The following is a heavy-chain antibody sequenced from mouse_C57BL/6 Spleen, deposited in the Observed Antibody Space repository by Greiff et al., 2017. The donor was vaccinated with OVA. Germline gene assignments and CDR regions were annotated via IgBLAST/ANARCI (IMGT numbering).Heavy chain of an antibody. Sequence: QVQLQQPGAELVMPGASVKLSCKASGYTFTSYWMHWVKQRPGQGLEWIGEIDPSDSYTNYNQKFKGKSTLTVDKSSSTAYMQLSSLTSEDSAVYYCARDYGSSYERVGAMDYWGQGTSVTVSS. J-gene: IGHJ4*01. CDR2: IDPSDSYT. D-gene: IGHD1-1*01. V-gene: IGHV1-69*01. CDR1: GYTFTSYW. CDR3: ARDYGSSYERVGAMDY.